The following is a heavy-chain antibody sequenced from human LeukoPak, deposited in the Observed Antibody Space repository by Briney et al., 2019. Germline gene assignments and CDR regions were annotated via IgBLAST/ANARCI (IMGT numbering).Heavy chain of an antibody. D-gene: IGHD1-26*01. CDR2: VNPNSGGT. J-gene: IGHJ5*02. Sequence: GASVKVSCKASGFTFTGYYIHWVRQAPGQGLEWMGWVNPNSGGTKYAQKFQGRVSMTSDTSISTAYMELSRLTSDDTAVYYCARAGDSGNLAWGQGTLVTVSS. CDR1: GFTFTGYY. CDR3: ARAGDSGNLA. V-gene: IGHV1-2*02.